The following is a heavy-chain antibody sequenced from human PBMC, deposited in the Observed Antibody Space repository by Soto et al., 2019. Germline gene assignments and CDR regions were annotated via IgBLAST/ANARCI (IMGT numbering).Heavy chain of an antibody. CDR2: IYYSGST. J-gene: IGHJ5*02. CDR1: GGSISSGGYY. CDR3: ARGIVVPAATNWFDP. V-gene: IGHV4-31*03. Sequence: QVQLQESGPGLVKPSQTLSLTCTVSGGSISSGGYYWSWIRQHPGKGLEWIGYIYYSGSTYYNPSIKSRVTISVDTSKNQFSLKLSSVTAADTAVYYCARGIVVPAATNWFDPWGQGTLVTVSS. D-gene: IGHD2-2*01.